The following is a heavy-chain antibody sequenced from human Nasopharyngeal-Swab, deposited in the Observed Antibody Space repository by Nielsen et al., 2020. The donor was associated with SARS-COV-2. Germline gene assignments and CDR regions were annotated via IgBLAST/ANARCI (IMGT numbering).Heavy chain of an antibody. J-gene: IGHJ2*01. CDR3: ARDHGLLWIKPYWYFDL. V-gene: IGHV1-69*13. CDR2: IIPIFGTA. Sequence: SVKVSCKASGGTFSSYAISWVRQAPGQGLEWMGGIIPIFGTANYAQKFQGRVTITADESTSTAYMELSSLRSEDTAVYYCARDHGLLWIKPYWYFDLWGRGTLVTVSS. CDR1: GGTFSSYA. D-gene: IGHD3-10*01.